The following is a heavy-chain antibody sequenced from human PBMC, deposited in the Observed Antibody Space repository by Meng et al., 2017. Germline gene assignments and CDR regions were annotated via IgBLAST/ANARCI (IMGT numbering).Heavy chain of an antibody. CDR3: ARTGYGSGSYYGNKRKNAFDI. CDR2: TYYRSKWYN. Sequence: SQTLSLTCAISGDSVSSNSAAWNWIRQSPSRGLEWLGRTYYRSKWYNDYAVSVKSRITINPDTSKNQFSLQLNSVTPEDTAVYYCARTGYGSGSYYGNKRKNAFDIWGQGTMVTVSS. V-gene: IGHV6-1*01. J-gene: IGHJ3*02. CDR1: GDSVSSNSAA. D-gene: IGHD3-10*01.